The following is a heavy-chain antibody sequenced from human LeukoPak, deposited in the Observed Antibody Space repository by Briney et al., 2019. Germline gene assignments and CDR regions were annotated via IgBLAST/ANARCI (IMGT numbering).Heavy chain of an antibody. D-gene: IGHD3-16*02. Sequence: ASVKVSCKASGGTFSSYAISWVRQAPGQGLEWMGRIIPILGIANYAQKFQGRVTITADKSTSTAYMELSSLRSEDTAVYYCARDNPFGGVIDTFDYWGQGTLSPSPQ. V-gene: IGHV1-69*04. J-gene: IGHJ4*02. CDR2: IIPILGIA. CDR1: GGTFSSYA. CDR3: ARDNPFGGVIDTFDY.